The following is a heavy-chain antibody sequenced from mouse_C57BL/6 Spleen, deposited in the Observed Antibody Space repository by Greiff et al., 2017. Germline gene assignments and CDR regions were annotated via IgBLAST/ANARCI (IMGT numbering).Heavy chain of an antibody. V-gene: IGHV1-82*01. D-gene: IGHD1-1*01. CDR2: IYPGDGAT. CDR3: AREDYGSSYE. CDR1: GYAFSSSW. J-gene: IGHJ2*01. Sequence: VQLQQSGPELVKPGASVKISCKASGYAFSSSWMNWVKQRPGKGLEWIGRIYPGDGATNYNEKFKGKATLTADKSSSTAYMQLSSLTSEDSAVYFCAREDYGSSYEWGQGTTLTVSS.